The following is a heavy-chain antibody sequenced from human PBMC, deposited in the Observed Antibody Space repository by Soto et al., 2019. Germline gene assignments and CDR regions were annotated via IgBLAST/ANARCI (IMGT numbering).Heavy chain of an antibody. CDR3: VALGYCSGGSCLPTDY. CDR1: GFTFSDRY. V-gene: IGHV3-72*01. CDR2: IRNKANSYTT. Sequence: EVQLVESGGGLVQPGGPLSLSCAASGFTFSDRYMDWVRQAPGKGLEWVGRIRNKANSYTTEYAASVRGRFTISRDDSKNSLFLQMNSLKTEDTAVYYCVALGYCSGGSCLPTDYWGQGTLVTVSS. J-gene: IGHJ4*02. D-gene: IGHD2-15*01.